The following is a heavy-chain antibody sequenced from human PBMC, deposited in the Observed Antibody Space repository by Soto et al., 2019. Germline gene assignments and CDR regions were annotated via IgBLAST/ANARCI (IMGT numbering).Heavy chain of an antibody. CDR3: AREVGAQGHDAFDI. Sequence: QVQLVESGGGLVKPGGSLRLSCAASGFTFSDYYMSWIRQAPGKGLEWVSYISSSSSYTNYADSVKGRFTISRDNAKNSLYLQMNSLRAEDTAVYYCAREVGAQGHDAFDIWGQGTMVTVSS. J-gene: IGHJ3*02. CDR2: ISSSSSYT. D-gene: IGHD1-26*01. V-gene: IGHV3-11*06. CDR1: GFTFSDYY.